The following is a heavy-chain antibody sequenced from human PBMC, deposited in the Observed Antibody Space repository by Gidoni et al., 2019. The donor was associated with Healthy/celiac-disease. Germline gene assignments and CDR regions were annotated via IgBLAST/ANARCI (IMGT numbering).Heavy chain of an antibody. V-gene: IGHV1-69*06. Sequence: QVQLVQSGAEGKKPGSSVKVSCKASGGTFSSYAISWVRQAPGQGLEWMGGIIPIFGTANYAPQFQGRVTIPADKSTSTAYMELSSLSSEDTAVYYCASGMGYSSSFGWGQGTLVTVSS. CDR2: IIPIFGTA. D-gene: IGHD6-6*01. J-gene: IGHJ4*02. CDR1: GGTFSSYA. CDR3: ASGMGYSSSFG.